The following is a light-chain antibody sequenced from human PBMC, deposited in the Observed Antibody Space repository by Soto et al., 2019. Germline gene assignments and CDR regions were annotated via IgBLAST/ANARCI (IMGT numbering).Light chain of an antibody. Sequence: ELTQPPSVSVSPGQTARITCSGDALPKQYAFWYQQKPGQAPVLLIYKDSERPSGIPERFSGSSSGTTLTLTISGVRAEDEADYYCQSADSSGTYWVFGGGTKLTVL. V-gene: IGLV3-25*03. CDR1: ALPKQY. CDR2: KDS. CDR3: QSADSSGTYWV. J-gene: IGLJ3*02.